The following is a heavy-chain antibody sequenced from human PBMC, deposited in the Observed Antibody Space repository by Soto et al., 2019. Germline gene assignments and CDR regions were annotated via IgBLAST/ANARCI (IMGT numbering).Heavy chain of an antibody. CDR1: GGTFSSYT. V-gene: IGHV1-69*02. Sequence: QVQLVQSGAEVKKPGSSVKVSCKASGGTFSSYTISWVRQAPGQGLEWMGRFIPILGIANYAQKFQGRVTITADKSTSTAYMELSSLRSEDTAVYYCARAYDYGDYGWFDPWGQGTLVTVSS. J-gene: IGHJ5*02. CDR2: FIPILGIA. CDR3: ARAYDYGDYGWFDP. D-gene: IGHD4-17*01.